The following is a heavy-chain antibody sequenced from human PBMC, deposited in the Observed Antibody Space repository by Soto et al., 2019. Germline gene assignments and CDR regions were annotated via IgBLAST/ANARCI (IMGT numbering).Heavy chain of an antibody. CDR1: GGSISSGDYY. J-gene: IGHJ4*02. D-gene: IGHD2-15*01. CDR2: IYYSGST. CDR3: ARARVVVAATPYSNFDY. V-gene: IGHV4-30-4*01. Sequence: TSETLSLTCTVSGGSISSGDYYWSWIRQPPGKGLEWIGYIYYSGSTYYNPSLKSRVTISVDTSKNQFSLKLSSVTAADTAVYYCARARVVVAATPYSNFDYWGQGTLVTVSS.